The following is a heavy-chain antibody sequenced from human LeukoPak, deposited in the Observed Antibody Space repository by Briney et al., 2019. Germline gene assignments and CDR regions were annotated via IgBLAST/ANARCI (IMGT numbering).Heavy chain of an antibody. V-gene: IGHV3-7*01. CDR1: GFTFSSYW. D-gene: IGHD3-3*01. Sequence: GGSLRLSCAASGFTFSSYWMSWVRQAPGKGVEGGANINQDGSEKYYVDSVKGRFTISRDNAKNSLYLQMNSLRAEDTAVYYCAREKALRFLEWPDYGMDVWGQGTTVTVSS. CDR3: AREKALRFLEWPDYGMDV. J-gene: IGHJ6*02. CDR2: INQDGSEK.